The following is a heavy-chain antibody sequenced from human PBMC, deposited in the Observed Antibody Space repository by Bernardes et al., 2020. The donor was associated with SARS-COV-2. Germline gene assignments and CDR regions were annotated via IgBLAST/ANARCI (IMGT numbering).Heavy chain of an antibody. Sequence: GGSLRLSRVGSEFTFVDFAMSWVRQAPGKGLEWVSSISTSGGTTHYADSVKGRFTISRDNAKNTLFLHMNSLRAEDSAVYYCARDVVGKEDFWGQGTLVTVSS. CDR2: ISTSGGTT. D-gene: IGHD2-15*01. CDR1: EFTFVDFA. J-gene: IGHJ4*02. V-gene: IGHV3-23*01. CDR3: ARDVVGKEDF.